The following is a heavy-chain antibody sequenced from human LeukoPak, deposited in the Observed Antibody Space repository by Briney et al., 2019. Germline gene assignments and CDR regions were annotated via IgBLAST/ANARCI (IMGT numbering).Heavy chain of an antibody. CDR3: ARGPGGYSYGYYFDY. Sequence: PSETLSLTCAVSGGSISSYYWSWIRQPPGKALECIGFFYYSGSTNYNPSLKSRVTISVDTSKNHFSLKLSSVTAADTAVYYCARGPGGYSYGYYFDYWGQGTLVTVSS. J-gene: IGHJ4*02. CDR2: FYYSGST. V-gene: IGHV4-59*01. CDR1: GGSISSYY. D-gene: IGHD5-18*01.